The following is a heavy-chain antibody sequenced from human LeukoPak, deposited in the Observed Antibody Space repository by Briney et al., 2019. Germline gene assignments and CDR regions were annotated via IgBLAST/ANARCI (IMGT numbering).Heavy chain of an antibody. CDR2: IRYDGSYK. J-gene: IGHJ4*02. V-gene: IGHV3-30*02. Sequence: GGSLRLSCAASGFTFSRYGMHWVRQAPGKGLEWVSFIRYDGSYKDYADSVKGRFTISRDNSKNTLHLQMNSLRTEDTAVYYYAKDPLYTDYWGQGTLVTVSS. D-gene: IGHD2-2*02. CDR3: AKDPLYTDY. CDR1: GFTFSRYG.